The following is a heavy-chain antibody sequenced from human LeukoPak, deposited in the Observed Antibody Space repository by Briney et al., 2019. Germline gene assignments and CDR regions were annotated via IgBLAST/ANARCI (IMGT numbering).Heavy chain of an antibody. J-gene: IGHJ6*02. CDR3: ARRPDVVVVAGQYYYYYYGMDV. V-gene: IGHV3-11*01. CDR1: GGSISSSSYY. D-gene: IGHD2-15*01. Sequence: LSLTCTVSGGSISSSSYYWGWLRQPPGKGLEWVSYISSSGSTIYYADSVKGRFTISRDNAKNSLYLQMNSLRAEDTAVYYCARRPDVVVVAGQYYYYYYGMDVWGQGTTVTVSS. CDR2: ISSSGSTI.